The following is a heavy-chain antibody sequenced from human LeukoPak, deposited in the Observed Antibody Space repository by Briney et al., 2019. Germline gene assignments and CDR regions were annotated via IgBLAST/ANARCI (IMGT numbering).Heavy chain of an antibody. V-gene: IGHV4-38-2*02. D-gene: IGHD2-8*01. J-gene: IGHJ5*02. Sequence: SETLSLTCTVSGYSISSGYYWGWIRQPPGKGLEWIGSIYHSGSTYYNPSLKSRVTISVDTSKNQFSLKLSSVTAADTAVYYCARPGTKSYLGWFDPWGQGTLVTVSS. CDR2: IYHSGST. CDR3: ARPGTKSYLGWFDP. CDR1: GYSISSGYY.